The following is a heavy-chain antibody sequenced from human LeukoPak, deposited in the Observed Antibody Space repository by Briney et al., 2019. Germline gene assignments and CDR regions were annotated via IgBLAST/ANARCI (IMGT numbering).Heavy chain of an antibody. D-gene: IGHD7-27*01. Sequence: ASVKVSCKASGYTFTSYDINWVRQATGQGLEWMGWMNPNSGNTGYAQKFQGRVTITRNTSISTAYMELSSLRFDDTAVYYCARGGKSELGTCDHWGQGTLVTVSS. J-gene: IGHJ4*02. V-gene: IGHV1-8*03. CDR2: MNPNSGNT. CDR3: ARGGKSELGTCDH. CDR1: GYTFTSYD.